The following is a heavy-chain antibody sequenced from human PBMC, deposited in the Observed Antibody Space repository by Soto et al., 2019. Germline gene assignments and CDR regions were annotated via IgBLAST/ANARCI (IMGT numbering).Heavy chain of an antibody. CDR1: GFTFNTYT. CDR2: ISGSGGNT. CDR3: ASAPPASYDAGRTYFFHP. Sequence: GGSLRLSCAASGFTFNTYTMTWVRHTPGKGLEWVSAISGSGGNTNYADSVKGRFTISRDNSENTLYLQMNSLRAEDTAVYYCASAPPASYDAGRTYFFHPWGQGTLVTVSS. D-gene: IGHD3-22*01. J-gene: IGHJ5*02. V-gene: IGHV3-23*01.